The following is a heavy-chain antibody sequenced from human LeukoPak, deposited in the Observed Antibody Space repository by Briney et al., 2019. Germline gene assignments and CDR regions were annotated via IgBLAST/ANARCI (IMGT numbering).Heavy chain of an antibody. V-gene: IGHV3-33*01. Sequence: RPGRSLRLSCAASGFTFSSYGMHWVPQAPGKGLEWVVVIWYDGSNKYYADSVKGRFTISRDNSKNTLYLQMNSLRAEDTAVYYCARDHSSGWYSDYFDYWGQGTLVTVSS. CDR2: IWYDGSNK. D-gene: IGHD6-19*01. CDR3: ARDHSSGWYSDYFDY. CDR1: GFTFSSYG. J-gene: IGHJ4*02.